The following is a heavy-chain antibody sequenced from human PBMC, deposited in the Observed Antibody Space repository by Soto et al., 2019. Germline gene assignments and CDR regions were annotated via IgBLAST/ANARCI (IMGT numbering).Heavy chain of an antibody. CDR2: ISSSSSYI. D-gene: IGHD1-26*01. CDR1: GFTFSSYS. J-gene: IGHJ6*02. V-gene: IGHV3-21*01. CDR3: AGGPMRILRRPYYYYGMDV. Sequence: PGGSLRLSCAASGFTFSSYSMNWVRQAPGKGLEWVSSISSSSSYIYYADSVKGRFTISRDNAKNSLYLQMNSLRAEDTAVYYCAGGPMRILRRPYYYYGMDVWGQGNTVTVSS.